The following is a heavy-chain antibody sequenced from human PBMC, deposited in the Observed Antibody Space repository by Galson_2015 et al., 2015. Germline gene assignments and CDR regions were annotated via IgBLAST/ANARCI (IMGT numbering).Heavy chain of an antibody. CDR1: GFTFSSYA. Sequence: SLRLSCAASGFTFSSYAMHWVRQAPGKGLEWVAVISYDGSNKYYADSVKGRFTISRDNSKNTLYQQMNSLRAEDTAVYYCARGGFLEWLLEYYFDYWGQGTLVTVSS. J-gene: IGHJ4*02. D-gene: IGHD3-3*01. CDR2: ISYDGSNK. CDR3: ARGGFLEWLLEYYFDY. V-gene: IGHV3-30*01.